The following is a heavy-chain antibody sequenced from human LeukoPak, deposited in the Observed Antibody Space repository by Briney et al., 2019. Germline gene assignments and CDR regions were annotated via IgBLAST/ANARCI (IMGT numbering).Heavy chain of an antibody. V-gene: IGHV3-73*01. J-gene: IGHJ4*02. CDR2: IRSKANNYAT. CDR1: GFTFSGSA. CDR3: TRLDEYCSSTSCFDFDS. D-gene: IGHD2-2*01. Sequence: PGGSLRLSCAASGFTFSGSAMHWVRQASGKGLEWVGRIRSKANNYATAYAASVKGRFTISRDDSKNTAYLQMNSLETEDTAVYYCTRLDEYCSSTSCFDFDSWGQGTLVTVSS.